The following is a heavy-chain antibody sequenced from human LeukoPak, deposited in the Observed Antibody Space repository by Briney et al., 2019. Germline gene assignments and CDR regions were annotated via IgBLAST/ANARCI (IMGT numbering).Heavy chain of an antibody. CDR2: ISGSGGGT. CDR3: AKTPDYYGSGSSSYIDC. CDR1: GFNFSSYA. V-gene: IGHV3-23*01. D-gene: IGHD3-10*01. Sequence: GGSLRLSCAASGFNFSSYAMSWVRQAPGKGLEWVSAISGSGGGTYYANSVKGRFTISRDNSRDTLYLQMNSLRAEDTALYFCAKTPDYYGSGSSSYIDCWGQGTLVSVSS. J-gene: IGHJ4*02.